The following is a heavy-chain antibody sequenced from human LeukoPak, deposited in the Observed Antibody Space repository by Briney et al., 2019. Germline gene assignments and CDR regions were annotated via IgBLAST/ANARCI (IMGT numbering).Heavy chain of an antibody. CDR1: AFTFNTFDNFA. CDR3: AKDIGILWFGELNY. J-gene: IGHJ4*02. CDR2: ISWNSGSI. V-gene: IGHV3-9*01. Sequence: PGGSLRLSCSVSAFTFNTFDNFAMNWVRQAPGKGLEWVSGISWNSGSIGYADSVKGRFTISRDNAKNSLYLQMNSLRAEDTALYYCAKDIGILWFGELNYWGQGTLVTVSS. D-gene: IGHD3-10*01.